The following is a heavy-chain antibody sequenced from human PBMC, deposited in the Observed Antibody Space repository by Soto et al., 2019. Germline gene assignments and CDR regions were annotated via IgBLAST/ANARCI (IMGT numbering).Heavy chain of an antibody. V-gene: IGHV6-1*01. J-gene: IGHJ6*02. CDR1: GDSVSSNSAG. Sequence: SQTPSLPCVISGDSVSSNSAGWNWIRQSPSRGLEWLGRTYYKSKWNNDYALSVKSRITINPDTSKNQFSLHLYSVTPEDTAVYYCTGITWFRGMDVWGQGTPVTVSS. D-gene: IGHD3-10*01. CDR3: TGITWFRGMDV. CDR2: TYYKSKWNN.